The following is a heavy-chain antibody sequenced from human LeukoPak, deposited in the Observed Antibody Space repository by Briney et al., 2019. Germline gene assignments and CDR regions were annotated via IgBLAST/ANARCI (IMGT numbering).Heavy chain of an antibody. J-gene: IGHJ6*03. Sequence: PGRSLRLSCAASGFTFSSYGMHWVRQAPGKGLEWVAVIWYDGSNKYYADSVKGRFTISRDNSKNTLYLQMNNLRAEDTAVYYCARERSDIVVVPAAAYYYYYMDVWGKGTTVTVSS. CDR1: GFTFSSYG. CDR3: ARERSDIVVVPAAAYYYYYMDV. V-gene: IGHV3-33*01. CDR2: IWYDGSNK. D-gene: IGHD2-2*01.